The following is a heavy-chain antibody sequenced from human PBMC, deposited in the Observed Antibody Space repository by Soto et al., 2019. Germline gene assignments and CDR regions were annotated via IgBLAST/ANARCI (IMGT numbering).Heavy chain of an antibody. D-gene: IGHD2-21*02. J-gene: IGHJ4*02. CDR3: AKGLLYNDFLDY. CDR2: IIDTGSRT. V-gene: IGHV3-23*01. CDR1: GFAFFNYG. Sequence: GGSPRLSCAASGFAFFNYGMSWVRQAPGRGLEWVASIIDTGSRTYYADSVKGRFTISRDNSKNTLYIQMSSLRAEDTAVYYCAKGLLYNDFLDYWGQGALVTVSS.